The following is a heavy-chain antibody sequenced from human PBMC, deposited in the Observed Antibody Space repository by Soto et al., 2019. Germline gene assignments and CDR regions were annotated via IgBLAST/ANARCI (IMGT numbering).Heavy chain of an antibody. CDR1: GYTFTGYY. CDR2: INPNSGGT. Sequence: ASVKVSCKASGYTFTGYYMHWVRQAPGQGLEWMGWINPNSGGTNYAQKFQGRVTMTRDTSISTAYMELSRLRSDDTAVYYCATHNSSWSEYYYYYGMDVWGQGTTVTVSS. D-gene: IGHD6-13*01. CDR3: ATHNSSWSEYYYYYGMDV. J-gene: IGHJ6*02. V-gene: IGHV1-2*02.